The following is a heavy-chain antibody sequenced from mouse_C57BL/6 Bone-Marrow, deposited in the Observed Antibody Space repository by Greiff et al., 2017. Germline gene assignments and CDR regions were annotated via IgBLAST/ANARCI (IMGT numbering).Heavy chain of an antibody. V-gene: IGHV1-81*01. D-gene: IGHD1-1*01. Sequence: VQLQESGAELARPGASVKLSCKASGYTFTSYGIRWVKQRTGQGLEWIGEIYPRSGNTYYNEKFKGKATLTADKSSSTAYMELRSLTSEDSAVYFCARCIFLLLRYWYFDVWGTGTTVTVSS. CDR3: ARCIFLLLRYWYFDV. J-gene: IGHJ1*03. CDR1: GYTFTSYG. CDR2: IYPRSGNT.